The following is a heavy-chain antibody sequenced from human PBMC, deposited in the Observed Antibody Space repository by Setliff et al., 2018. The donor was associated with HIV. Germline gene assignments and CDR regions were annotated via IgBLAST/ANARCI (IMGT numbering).Heavy chain of an antibody. CDR1: GGSISSGGFY. J-gene: IGHJ4*02. CDR3: ERGRGSSSSWPIDY. D-gene: IGHD6-13*01. CDR2: IYNTGST. Sequence: SETLSLTCTVTGGSISSGGFYWTWIRQHPGKGLEWIGYIYNTGSTYPSPSLESRVTISIDTSKNQFSLKLSSVTAADTAVYFCERGRGSSSSWPIDYWGQGILVTVSS. V-gene: IGHV4-31*03.